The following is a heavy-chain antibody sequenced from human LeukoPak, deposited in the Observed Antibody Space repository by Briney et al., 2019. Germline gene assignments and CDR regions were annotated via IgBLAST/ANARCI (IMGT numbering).Heavy chain of an antibody. CDR2: IYYSGST. D-gene: IGHD2-2*01. CDR3: ARHVSPYCSSTGCYAWSFDY. V-gene: IGHV4-39*01. Sequence: SETLSLTCTVSGGSISSSSYYWGWIRQPPGKGLEWIGSIYYSGSTYYNPPLKSRVTISVDTSKNQFSLKLSSVTAADTAVYYCARHVSPYCSSTGCYAWSFDYWGQGTLVTVSS. J-gene: IGHJ4*02. CDR1: GGSISSSSYY.